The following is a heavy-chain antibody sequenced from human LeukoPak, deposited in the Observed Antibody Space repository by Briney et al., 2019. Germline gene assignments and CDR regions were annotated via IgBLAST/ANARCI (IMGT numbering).Heavy chain of an antibody. CDR2: IIPILGIA. D-gene: IGHD2-2*02. CDR3: ARDLSAVSGIVVVPAAIGGFDP. CDR1: GGTFSSYA. J-gene: IGHJ5*02. V-gene: IGHV1-69*04. Sequence: ASVKVSCKASGGTFSSYAISWVRQAPGQGLGWMGRIIPILGIANYAQKFQGRVTITADKSTSTAYMELSSLRSEDTAVYYCARDLSAVSGIVVVPAAIGGFDPWGQGTLVTVSS.